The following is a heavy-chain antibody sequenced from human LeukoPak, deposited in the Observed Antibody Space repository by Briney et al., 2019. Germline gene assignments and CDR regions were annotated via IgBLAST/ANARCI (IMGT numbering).Heavy chain of an antibody. CDR2: IGDGGSTT. Sequence: PGGSLRLSCEASGFTFTKYALSWVRQAPGKGLEWVSSIGDGGSTTYYADSVKGRFTVSRDNSKNTLYLQMNSLRAEDTAVYYCAKGSLDYWGQGTLVTVSS. CDR3: AKGSLDY. J-gene: IGHJ4*02. CDR1: GFTFTKYA. V-gene: IGHV3-23*01.